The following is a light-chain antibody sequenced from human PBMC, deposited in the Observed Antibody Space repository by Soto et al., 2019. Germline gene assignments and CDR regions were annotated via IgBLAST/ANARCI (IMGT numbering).Light chain of an antibody. CDR2: EVS. V-gene: IGLV2-14*01. Sequence: QSVLTQPASVSGSPGQSITISCTGTSSDVGYYDYVSWYQQHPDKAPKLIIYEVSNRPSGASNRFSGSKSGNTASLTISGLQTEDEADYYCSSYTTSSTVVFGGGTKLTVL. CDR3: SSYTTSSTVV. CDR1: SSDVGYYDY. J-gene: IGLJ2*01.